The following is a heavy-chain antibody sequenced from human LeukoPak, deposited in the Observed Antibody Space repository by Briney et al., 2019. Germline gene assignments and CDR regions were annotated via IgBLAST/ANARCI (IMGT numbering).Heavy chain of an antibody. V-gene: IGHV1-2*04. CDR3: ARGYYDFWSGYYNGWYFDY. J-gene: IGHJ4*02. CDR1: GYTFTGYY. CDR2: TNPNSGGT. D-gene: IGHD3-3*01. Sequence: ASVKVSCKASGYTFTGYYMHWVRQAPGQGLEWMGWTNPNSGGTNYAQKFQGWVTMTRDTSISTAYMELSRLRSDDTAVYYCARGYYDFWSGYYNGWYFDYWGQGTLVTVSS.